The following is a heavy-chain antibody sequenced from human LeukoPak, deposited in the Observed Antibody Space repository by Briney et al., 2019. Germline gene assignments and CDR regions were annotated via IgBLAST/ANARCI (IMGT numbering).Heavy chain of an antibody. J-gene: IGHJ4*02. CDR2: INPSGGST. CDR3: ASGSSGWYGEYYFDY. V-gene: IGHV1-46*01. D-gene: IGHD6-19*01. Sequence: ASVKVSCKASGYTFTSYYMHWVRQAPGQGLEWMGIINPSGGSTSYAQKFQGRVTMTRDTSTSTVYMELSSLRSEDTAVYYCASGSSGWYGEYYFDYWGQGTLVTVSS. CDR1: GYTFTSYY.